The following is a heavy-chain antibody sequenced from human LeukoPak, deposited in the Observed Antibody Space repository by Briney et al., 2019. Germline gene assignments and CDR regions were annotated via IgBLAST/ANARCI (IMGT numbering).Heavy chain of an antibody. Sequence: PSETLSLTCTVSGGSISSGSYYWSWIRQPAGKGLEWIGRIYTSGSINYNPSLKSRVTISVDTSKNQFSLKLSSVTAADTAVYYCARGRSEDYYGMDVWGQGTTVTVSS. V-gene: IGHV4-61*02. D-gene: IGHD5-24*01. CDR3: ARGRSEDYYGMDV. J-gene: IGHJ6*02. CDR2: IYTSGSI. CDR1: GGSISSGSYY.